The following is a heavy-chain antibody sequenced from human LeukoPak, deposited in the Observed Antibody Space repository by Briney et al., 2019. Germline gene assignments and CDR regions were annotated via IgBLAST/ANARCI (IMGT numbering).Heavy chain of an antibody. Sequence: GASVKLSCKASGGTFSCYAISWVRQAPGQGLECMGRIIPILGIANYAQKFQGRVTITADKSTSTASMELSSLRSEDTAVYYCARDYGEQTQDYYGMDVWGQGTTVTVSS. CDR3: ARDYGEQTQDYYGMDV. V-gene: IGHV1-69*04. CDR2: IIPILGIA. J-gene: IGHJ6*02. D-gene: IGHD4-17*01. CDR1: GGTFSCYA.